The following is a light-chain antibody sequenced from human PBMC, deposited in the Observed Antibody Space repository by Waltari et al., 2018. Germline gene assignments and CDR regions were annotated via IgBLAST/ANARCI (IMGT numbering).Light chain of an antibody. CDR3: SSYISSDTLEL. J-gene: IGLJ2*01. V-gene: IGLV2-14*03. CDR1: TSHVGGYTY. CDR2: DVS. Sequence: QLALTQPASVPGSPGQSITISCTGPTSHVGGYTYVSCYQQHPGKAPKLIIVDVSNRPSGVSSRFSGAKSGNTASLTISGLQAQDEADYYCSSYISSDTLELFGGGTSLTVL.